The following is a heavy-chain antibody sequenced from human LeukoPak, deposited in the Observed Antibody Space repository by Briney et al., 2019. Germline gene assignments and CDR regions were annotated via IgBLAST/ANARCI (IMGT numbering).Heavy chain of an antibody. CDR1: GGSFSGYY. Sequence: SETLSLTCAVYGGSFSGYYWSWIRQPPGKGLEWIGEINHSGSTNYNPSLKSRVTISVDKSKNQFSLKLSSVTAADTAVYYCAKLDPVIRLGFGYWGQGTLVTVSS. J-gene: IGHJ4*02. CDR2: INHSGST. CDR3: AKLDPVIRLGFGY. D-gene: IGHD2/OR15-2a*01. V-gene: IGHV4-34*01.